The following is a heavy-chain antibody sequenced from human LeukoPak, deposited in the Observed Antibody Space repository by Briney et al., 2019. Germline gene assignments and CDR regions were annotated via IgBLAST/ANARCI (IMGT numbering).Heavy chain of an antibody. V-gene: IGHV1-24*01. D-gene: IGHD2-21*02. CDR3: ATPSPFTATLNFDH. Sequence: ASVKVSCKVSGYTLTELSMHWVRQAPGKGLEWMGGFDPEDGETIYAQKFQGRVTMTEDTSTDTAYMELSSLRSEDTAVYYCATPSPFTATLNFDHWGQGTLVTVSS. J-gene: IGHJ4*01. CDR1: GYTLTELS. CDR2: FDPEDGET.